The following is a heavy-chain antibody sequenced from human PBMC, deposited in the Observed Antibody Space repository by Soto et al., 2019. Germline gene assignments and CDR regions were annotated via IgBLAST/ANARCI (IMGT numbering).Heavy chain of an antibody. V-gene: IGHV1-69*01. D-gene: IGHD3-3*02. CDR1: GGTFSTYA. J-gene: IGHJ6*02. Sequence: QVQLVQSGAEVKKPGSAVKESCKAPGGTFSTYAISWVRQAPGQGLEWMGGVIPIFGTPKYAQKFQGRVTITADESTSTGYMELRSLRSEDTAVYYCARSQGGSSSLDIYYYYYYGMDVWGQGTTVTVSS. CDR2: VIPIFGTP. CDR3: ARSQGGSSSLDIYYYYYYGMDV.